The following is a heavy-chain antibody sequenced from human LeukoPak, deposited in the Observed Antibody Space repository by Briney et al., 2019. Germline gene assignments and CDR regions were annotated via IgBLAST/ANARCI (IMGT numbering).Heavy chain of an antibody. CDR1: GFTFSNYE. Sequence: PGGSLRLSCAASGFTFSNYEMNWVRQAPGKGLEWVSYISGSGGSTSYADSVKGRFTISRDNSKNTLYLQMNSLRAEDTALYYCAKPYSGTILTGWFDPWGQGTLVTVSS. CDR3: AKPYSGTILTGWFDP. V-gene: IGHV3-23*01. CDR2: ISGSGGST. J-gene: IGHJ5*02. D-gene: IGHD3-9*01.